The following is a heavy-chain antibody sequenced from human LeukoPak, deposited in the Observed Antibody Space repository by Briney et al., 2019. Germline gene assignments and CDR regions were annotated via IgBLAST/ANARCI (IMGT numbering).Heavy chain of an antibody. CDR3: ARDRHIAAAGPYWYFDL. V-gene: IGHV4-4*07. Sequence: PSETLSLTCTVSGGSLSSFYWSWIRQPAGKGLEWIGRIYTSGSTNSNSNPSLKSRVTMSVDTSKNQFSLNLTSVTAADTAVYYCARDRHIAAAGPYWYFDLWGRGTLVTVSS. CDR2: IYTSGSTNS. D-gene: IGHD6-13*01. J-gene: IGHJ2*01. CDR1: GGSLSSFY.